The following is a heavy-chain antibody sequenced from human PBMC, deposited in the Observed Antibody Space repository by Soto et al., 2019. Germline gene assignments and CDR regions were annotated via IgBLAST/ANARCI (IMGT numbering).Heavy chain of an antibody. Sequence: GGSLRLSCVASGFTFGSCGMNWVRQAPGKGLEWVAGVSPHGANTYYADSVRGRFIISRDDSRNTVSLDMNSLRDDDSAVYYCATEGAKTTWNFDYWGQGTVVTVSS. V-gene: IGHV3-23*01. D-gene: IGHD1-1*01. CDR2: VSPHGANT. CDR3: ATEGAKTTWNFDY. CDR1: GFTFGSCG. J-gene: IGHJ4*02.